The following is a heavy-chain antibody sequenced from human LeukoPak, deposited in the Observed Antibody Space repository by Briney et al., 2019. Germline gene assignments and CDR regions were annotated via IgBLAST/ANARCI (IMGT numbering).Heavy chain of an antibody. V-gene: IGHV1-8*02. D-gene: IGHD6-19*01. CDR1: GGTFSSYA. CDR2: MNPNSGNT. Sequence: ASVKVSCKASGGTFSSYAISWVRQAPGQGLEWMGWMNPNSGNTGYAQKFQGRVTMTRNTSISTAYMELSSLRSEDTAVYYCARWNGGAVAGIDYWGQGTLVTVSS. J-gene: IGHJ4*02. CDR3: ARWNGGAVAGIDY.